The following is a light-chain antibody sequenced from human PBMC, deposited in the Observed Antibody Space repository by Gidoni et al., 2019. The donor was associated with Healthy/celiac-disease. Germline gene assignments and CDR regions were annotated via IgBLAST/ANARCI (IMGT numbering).Light chain of an antibody. V-gene: IGKV1-39*01. J-gene: IGKJ4*01. CDR1: QSISSY. CDR2: AAS. Sequence: DIQMTQSPSSLSASVVDRVTITCRASQSISSYLNWYQQKPGKAPKLLIYAASSLQSGVPSRFSGSGSGTDFTLTISSLQPEDFATYYCQQSYSTPSTFSGGTKVEIK. CDR3: QQSYSTPST.